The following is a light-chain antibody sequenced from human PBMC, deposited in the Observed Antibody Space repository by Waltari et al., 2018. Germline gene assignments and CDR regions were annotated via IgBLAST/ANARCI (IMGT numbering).Light chain of an antibody. Sequence: QSVLTQPPSVSGAPGQRVTISCTGSGSNIGAGHDVHWYQLLPRAAPKLLIYGSTSRPLGVPDRFFGSTSGTSAFLAITGLQAEDEADYYCQSYDTTLSVVFGGGTKLTVL. CDR3: QSYDTTLSVV. J-gene: IGLJ3*02. CDR1: GSNIGAGHD. CDR2: GST. V-gene: IGLV1-40*01.